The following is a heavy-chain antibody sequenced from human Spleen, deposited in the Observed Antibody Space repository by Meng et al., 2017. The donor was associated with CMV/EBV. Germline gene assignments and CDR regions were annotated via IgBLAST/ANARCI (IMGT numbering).Heavy chain of an antibody. D-gene: IGHD4-11*01. Sequence: SDPTLVKPTQTLTLTCTFSGFSLSTSGVGVGWIRQPPGKALEWLALIYWNDDKRYSPSLKSRLTITKDTSKNQVVLTMTNMDPVDTATYYCALTTTVTRFDYWGQGTLVTVSS. CDR1: GFSLSTSGVG. J-gene: IGHJ4*02. V-gene: IGHV2-5*01. CDR2: IYWNDDK. CDR3: ALTTTVTRFDY.